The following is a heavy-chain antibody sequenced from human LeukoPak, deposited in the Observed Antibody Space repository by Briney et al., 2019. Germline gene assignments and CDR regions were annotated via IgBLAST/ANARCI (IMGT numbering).Heavy chain of an antibody. Sequence: SETLSLTCTVSGGSFSSNFWSWIRQPAGKGLEWIRRIYTSGSTNYNPSLKSRVSMSVDTSKNQFSLRLSSVTAADTAVYYCARDPNTGYCGGDCYPLWGQGTLVTVSS. CDR2: IYTSGST. CDR3: ARDPNTGYCGGDCYPL. CDR1: GGSFSSNF. V-gene: IGHV4-4*07. D-gene: IGHD2-21*02. J-gene: IGHJ4*02.